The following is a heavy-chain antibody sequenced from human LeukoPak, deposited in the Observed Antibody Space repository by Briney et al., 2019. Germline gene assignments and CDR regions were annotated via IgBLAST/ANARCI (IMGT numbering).Heavy chain of an antibody. CDR1: GYTFTSYD. Sequence: ASVKVSCKASGYTFTSYDINWVRQATGQGLEWMGWMNPNSGNTGYAQKFQGRVTMTRNTSISTAYMELSSLRSEDTAVYYCARSGSCYHYYGMDVWGQGTTVTVSS. CDR3: ARSGSCYHYYGMDV. CDR2: MNPNSGNT. J-gene: IGHJ6*02. V-gene: IGHV1-8*01. D-gene: IGHD1-26*01.